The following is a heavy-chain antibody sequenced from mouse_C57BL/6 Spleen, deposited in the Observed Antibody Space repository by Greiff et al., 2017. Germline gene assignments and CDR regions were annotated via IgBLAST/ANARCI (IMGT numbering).Heavy chain of an antibody. Sequence: EVQLQQSGPELVKPGASVKISCKASGYSFTDYNMTWVKQSNGKSLEWIGVINPNYGTTSYNQKFKGKATLTGDQSSSTAYMQLNSLTSEDSAVYYCARPYGSSWYFDVWGTGTTVTVSS. V-gene: IGHV1-39*01. D-gene: IGHD1-1*01. CDR2: INPNYGTT. CDR1: GYSFTDYN. J-gene: IGHJ1*03. CDR3: ARPYGSSWYFDV.